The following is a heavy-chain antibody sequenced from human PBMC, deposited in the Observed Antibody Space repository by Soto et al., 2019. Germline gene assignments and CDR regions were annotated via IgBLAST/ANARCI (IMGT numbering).Heavy chain of an antibody. CDR3: ARDRAITMVRGVIVIDAFDI. CDR2: IWYDGSNK. CDR1: GFTFSSYG. D-gene: IGHD3-10*01. J-gene: IGHJ3*02. V-gene: IGHV3-33*01. Sequence: LRLSCAASGFTFSSYGMHWVRQAPGKGLEWVAVIWYDGSNKYYADSVKGRFTISRDNSKNTLYLQMNSLRAEDTAVYYCARDRAITMVRGVIVIDAFDIWGQGTMVTVSS.